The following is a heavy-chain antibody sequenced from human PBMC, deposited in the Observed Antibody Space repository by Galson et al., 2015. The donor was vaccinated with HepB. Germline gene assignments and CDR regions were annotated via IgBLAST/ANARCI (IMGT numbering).Heavy chain of an antibody. V-gene: IGHV1-69*13. D-gene: IGHD3-3*01. Sequence: SVKVSCKASGYTFTTYGISWVRQAPGQGLEWMGGIIPIFNKTNHAQKFQGRVTTTADESTNTAYMELSSLSFEDTAVYYCARLFKFRVLADAFDIWGQGTLVTVSS. CDR3: ARLFKFRVLADAFDI. J-gene: IGHJ3*02. CDR2: IIPIFNKT. CDR1: GYTFTTYG.